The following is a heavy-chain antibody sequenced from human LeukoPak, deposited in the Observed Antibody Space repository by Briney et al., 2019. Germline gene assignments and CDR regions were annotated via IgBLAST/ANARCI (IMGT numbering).Heavy chain of an antibody. Sequence: SQTLSLTCTVSGASISSGGFPWHWIRQLPGMDLEWIGNIYYTGNAGYNPSLKSRVTISGDTSMNQFSLKLTSVTAADTAVYYCAREKACSTTSCYAFDIWGQGTLATVSS. CDR3: AREKACSTTSCYAFDI. CDR1: GASISSGGFP. J-gene: IGHJ3*02. V-gene: IGHV4-31*03. D-gene: IGHD2-2*01. CDR2: IYYTGNA.